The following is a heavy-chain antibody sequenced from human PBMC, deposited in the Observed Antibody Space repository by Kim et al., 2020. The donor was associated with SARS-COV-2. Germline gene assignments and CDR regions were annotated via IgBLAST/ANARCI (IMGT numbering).Heavy chain of an antibody. J-gene: IGHJ4*02. CDR2: IYYSGST. CDR1: GGSISSSSYY. CDR3: ASQLTGYYLNY. V-gene: IGHV4-39*01. Sequence: SETLSLTCTVSGGSISSSSYYWGWIRQPPGKGLEWIGSIYYSGSTYYNPSLKSRVTISVDTSKNQFSLKLSSVTAADTAVYYCASQLTGYYLNYWGQGTLVTVTS. D-gene: IGHD3-9*01.